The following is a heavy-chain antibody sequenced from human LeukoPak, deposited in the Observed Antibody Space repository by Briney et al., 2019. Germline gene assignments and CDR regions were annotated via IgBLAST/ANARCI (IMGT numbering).Heavy chain of an antibody. Sequence: PSGTLSLTCAVSGGSISSSNWWSWVRQPPGKGLEWIGEIYHSGSTNYNPSLKSRVTISVDTSKNQFSLKLSSVTAADTAVYYCARGVSNVHPGYYYYDSSGYSNWFDPWGQGTLVTVSS. CDR2: IYHSGST. V-gene: IGHV4-4*02. CDR3: ARGVSNVHPGYYYYDSSGYSNWFDP. J-gene: IGHJ5*02. D-gene: IGHD3-22*01. CDR1: GGSISSSNW.